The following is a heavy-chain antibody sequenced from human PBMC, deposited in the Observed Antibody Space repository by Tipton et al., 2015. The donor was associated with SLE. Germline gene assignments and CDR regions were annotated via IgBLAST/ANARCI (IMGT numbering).Heavy chain of an antibody. CDR1: GHSISSGFY. V-gene: IGHV4-38-2*01. CDR3: ARQRLRLLSPLDA. J-gene: IGHJ6*02. CDR2: VCNSVST. D-gene: IGHD3-10*01. Sequence: TLSLTCSVSGHSISSGFYWGWIRQSPGKGLEWIACVCNSVSTNYDPSLKSRGTISVDTSKNHFSLELTSVTAADTAVYYCARQRLRLLSPLDAWGQGTTVTVS.